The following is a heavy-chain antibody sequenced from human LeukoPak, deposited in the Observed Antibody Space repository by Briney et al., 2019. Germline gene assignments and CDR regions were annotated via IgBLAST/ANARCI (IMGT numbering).Heavy chain of an antibody. CDR3: ARDLSPYYDFSAGMDV. D-gene: IGHD3-3*01. J-gene: IGHJ6*02. CDR1: GGSISSGGSY. CDR2: IYYSGST. Sequence: SQTLSLTCTASGGSISSGGSYWSWIRQHPGKGLEWIGYIYYSGSTYYNPSLKSRVTISVDTSKNQFSLKLSSVTAADTAVYYCARDLSPYYDFSAGMDVWGQGTTVTVSS. V-gene: IGHV4-31*03.